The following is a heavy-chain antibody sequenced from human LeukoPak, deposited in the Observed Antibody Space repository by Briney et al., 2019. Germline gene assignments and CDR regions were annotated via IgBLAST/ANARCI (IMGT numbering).Heavy chain of an antibody. CDR2: IKQEGSER. V-gene: IGHV3-7*01. J-gene: IGHJ5*02. CDR3: ARDRVAGTVSGWFDP. CDR1: GFPFTTYW. Sequence: GGSLRLSCAASGFPFTTYWMNWVRQPLGKGLEWVANIKQEGSERYYVDSVKGRFTISRDNAKNSLYLQMNSLRAEDTAVYYCARDRVAGTVSGWFDPWGQGTLVTVSS. D-gene: IGHD1-7*01.